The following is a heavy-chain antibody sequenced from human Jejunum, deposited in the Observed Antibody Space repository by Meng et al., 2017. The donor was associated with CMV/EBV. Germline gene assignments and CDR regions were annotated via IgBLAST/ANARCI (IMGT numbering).Heavy chain of an antibody. V-gene: IGHV3-7*01. CDR1: GFRFDNYW. CDR3: ARWGGEGSTSGLDS. D-gene: IGHD2/OR15-2a*01. CDR2: IKEDGSEK. Sequence: SGFRFDNYWMTWVCQAPEKGLEWGANIKEDGSEKNYVDSVKGRFTISRDNSNNLVHLQMSDLRAEDTSVYYCARWGGEGSTSGLDSWGQGTLVTVSS. J-gene: IGHJ4*02.